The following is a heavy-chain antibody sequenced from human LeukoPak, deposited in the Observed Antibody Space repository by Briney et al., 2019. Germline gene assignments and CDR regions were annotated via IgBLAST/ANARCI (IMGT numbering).Heavy chain of an antibody. J-gene: IGHJ4*02. CDR2: IYYSGST. CDR1: GGSISSYY. Sequence: SSETLSLTCTVSGGSISSYYWSWIRQPPGKGLEWIGYIYYSGSTNYNPSLKSRVTISVDTSKNQFSLKLSSVTAADTAVYYCARGVGYYDILTGPWGQGTLVTVSS. V-gene: IGHV4-59*01. CDR3: ARGVGYYDILTGP. D-gene: IGHD3-9*01.